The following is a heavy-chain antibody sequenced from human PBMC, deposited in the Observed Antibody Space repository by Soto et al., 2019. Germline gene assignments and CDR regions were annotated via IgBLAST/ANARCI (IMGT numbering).Heavy chain of an antibody. CDR3: VKDLFMAPDVSDTNDS. Sequence: GGSLRLSCAASGFTFSNFGMHWVRQAPGKGLQWVGVISYDGSLTHYADSLKGRFTISRDNSKNTLSLQMSSLSPDDTATYYYVKDLFMAPDVSDTNDSCGHGTSVTVSS. V-gene: IGHV3-30*18. CDR2: ISYDGSLT. D-gene: IGHD3-16*01. J-gene: IGHJ5*01. CDR1: GFTFSNFG.